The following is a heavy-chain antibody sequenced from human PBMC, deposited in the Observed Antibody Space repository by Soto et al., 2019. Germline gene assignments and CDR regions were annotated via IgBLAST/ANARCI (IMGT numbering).Heavy chain of an antibody. J-gene: IGHJ4*02. CDR1: GYSFTSYW. Sequence: GESLKISCKGSGYSFTSYWIGWVRQMPGKGLEWMGIIYPGDSDTRYSPSFQGQVTISADKSISTAYLQWSSLKASDTAMYYCARQSKRYSYGYASSYWGQGTLVTFSS. CDR3: ARQSKRYSYGYASSY. CDR2: IYPGDSDT. D-gene: IGHD5-18*01. V-gene: IGHV5-51*01.